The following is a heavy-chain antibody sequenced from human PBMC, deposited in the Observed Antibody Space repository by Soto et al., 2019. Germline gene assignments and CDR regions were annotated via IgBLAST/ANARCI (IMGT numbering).Heavy chain of an antibody. V-gene: IGHV3-48*01. Sequence: GGSLRLSCAASGFTFSSYSMNWVRQAPGKGLEWVSYISSSSSTIYYADSVKGRFTISRDNVKNSLYLQMNSLRAEDTAVYYCARQGTYYYYMDVWGKGTTVTVSS. J-gene: IGHJ6*03. CDR3: ARQGTYYYYMDV. D-gene: IGHD1-1*01. CDR2: ISSSSSTI. CDR1: GFTFSSYS.